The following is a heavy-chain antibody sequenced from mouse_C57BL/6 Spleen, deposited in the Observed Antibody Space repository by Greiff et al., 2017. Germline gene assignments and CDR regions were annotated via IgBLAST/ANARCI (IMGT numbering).Heavy chain of an antibody. J-gene: IGHJ2*01. Sequence: EVKLVESGGGLVKPGGSLKLSCAASGFTFSSYTMSWVRQTPEKRLEWVGTISGGGGDTYYPASVKGRFTISRDTAKNTRYLQMSSLRSEDTAVYYCARQRYLFGYWGQGTTLTVS. D-gene: IGHD5-5*01. CDR3: ARQRYLFGY. CDR1: GFTFSSYT. CDR2: ISGGGGDT. V-gene: IGHV5-9*04.